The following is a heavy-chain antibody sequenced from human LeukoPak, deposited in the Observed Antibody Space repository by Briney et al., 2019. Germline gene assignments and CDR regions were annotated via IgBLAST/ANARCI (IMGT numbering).Heavy chain of an antibody. Sequence: GGSLRLSCAASGFTFSSYSMNWVRQAPGKGLEWVSSISSSSSYIYYADSVKGRFTISRDNAKNSLYLQMNSLRAEDTAVYYCARVRHYYDSSSSRGWFDPWGQGTLVTVSS. CDR2: ISSSSSYI. D-gene: IGHD3-22*01. CDR3: ARVRHYYDSSSSRGWFDP. J-gene: IGHJ5*02. V-gene: IGHV3-21*01. CDR1: GFTFSSYS.